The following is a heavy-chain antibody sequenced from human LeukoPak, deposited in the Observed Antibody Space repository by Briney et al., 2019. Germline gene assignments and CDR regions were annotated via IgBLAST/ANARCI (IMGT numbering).Heavy chain of an antibody. D-gene: IGHD5-18*01. V-gene: IGHV3-23*01. J-gene: IGHJ4*02. Sequence: GGSLRLSCAASGFTFSSYAMSWVRQAPGKGLEWVPAISGSGGSTYYADSVKGRFTISRDNSKNTLYLQMNSLRAEDTAVYYCAKAGCAYSYGYYFDYWGQGTLVTVSS. CDR1: GFTFSSYA. CDR3: AKAGCAYSYGYYFDY. CDR2: ISGSGGST.